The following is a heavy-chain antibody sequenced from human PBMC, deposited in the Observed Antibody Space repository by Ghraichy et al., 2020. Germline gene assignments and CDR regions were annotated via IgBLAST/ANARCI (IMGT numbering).Heavy chain of an antibody. Sequence: GGSLRLSCAVSGLTFSKAGMTWVRQAPGKGLEWIGRIKSETDGGAIDYSAPVRGRFTISREDSKNTLYLQMNSLNTEDTAVYYCKTADPRWDDWGQGALVTVSS. D-gene: IGHD1-14*01. CDR3: KTADPRWDD. CDR2: IKSETDGGAI. J-gene: IGHJ4*02. CDR1: GLTFSKAG. V-gene: IGHV3-15*01.